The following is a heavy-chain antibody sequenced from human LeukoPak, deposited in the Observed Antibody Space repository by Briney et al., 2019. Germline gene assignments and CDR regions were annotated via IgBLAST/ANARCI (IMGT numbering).Heavy chain of an antibody. CDR3: ARHPNYYDDYGFLQLDDLYF. CDR2: IDYGGTT. J-gene: IGHJ4*02. D-gene: IGHD3-16*01. V-gene: IGHV4-39*01. Sequence: PSETLSLTCTISGDSITSTSYFWAWLRQPPGKGLEWIGSIDYGGTTYYNPSLESRVTMSVDTPKNQFSLKLTSVTAADMAIYYCARHPNYYDDYGFLQLDDLYFCAQGTLVTVSS. CDR1: GDSITSTSYF.